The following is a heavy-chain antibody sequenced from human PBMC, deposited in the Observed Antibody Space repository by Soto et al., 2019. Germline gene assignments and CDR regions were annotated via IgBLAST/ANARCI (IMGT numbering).Heavy chain of an antibody. CDR2: IYYTGST. CDR3: ARHDRDYYFYYNMDV. J-gene: IGHJ6*03. V-gene: IGHV4-39*01. D-gene: IGHD3-10*01. CDR1: GGYISSSSYY. Sequence: SETLSLTCAVSGGYISSSSYYWGCIRQPPGKGLEWIGAIYYTGSTHYNPSLKSRVTISVDTSKNQFSLNLTSVTAPDTAVYYCARHDRDYYFYYNMDVWGKRTTVTVSS.